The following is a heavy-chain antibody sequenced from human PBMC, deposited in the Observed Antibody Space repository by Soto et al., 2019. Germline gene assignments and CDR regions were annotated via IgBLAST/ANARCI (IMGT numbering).Heavy chain of an antibody. D-gene: IGHD6-13*01. J-gene: IGHJ4*02. Sequence: GGSLRLSCAASGFTFSSYSMNWVRQAPGKGLEWVAVISYDGSNKYYADSVKGRFTISRDNSKNTLYLQMNSLRAEDTAVYYCARDIAAADHWGQGTLVTVSS. CDR2: ISYDGSNK. V-gene: IGHV3-30*03. CDR3: ARDIAAADH. CDR1: GFTFSSYS.